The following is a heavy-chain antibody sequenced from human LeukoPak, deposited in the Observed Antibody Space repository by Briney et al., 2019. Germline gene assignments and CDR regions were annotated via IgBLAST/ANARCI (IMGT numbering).Heavy chain of an antibody. CDR2: IYSGGST. J-gene: IGHJ4*02. V-gene: IGHV3-53*01. D-gene: IGHD6-13*01. CDR1: GFTVSSYY. Sequence: PEGSLRLSCAASGFTVSSYYMSWVRQAPGKGLEWVSVIYSGGSTYYADSVKGRLTIPRDNSKNTLYLQMDSLRAEDTAVYYCARYSSSWYSPFDYWGQGTLVTVSS. CDR3: ARYSSSWYSPFDY.